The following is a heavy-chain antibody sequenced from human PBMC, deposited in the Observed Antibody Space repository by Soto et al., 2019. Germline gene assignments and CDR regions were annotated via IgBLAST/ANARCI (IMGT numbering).Heavy chain of an antibody. Sequence: QVQLQESGPGLVKPSETLSLTCAVSGDSISSYYCMWIRQPPGKGLESIGYLYYGRSANYNPSLNXRXTXSXDTSTNQCSLTLSSMTAADTAVYYCALRSMAVVPEYWGQGTLVTVSS. CDR1: GDSISSYY. D-gene: IGHD3-22*01. CDR3: ALRSMAVVPEY. CDR2: LYYGRSA. J-gene: IGHJ4*02. V-gene: IGHV4-59*01.